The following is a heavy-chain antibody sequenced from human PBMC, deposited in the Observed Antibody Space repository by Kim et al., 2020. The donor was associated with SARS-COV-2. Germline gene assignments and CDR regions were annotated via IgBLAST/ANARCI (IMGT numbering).Heavy chain of an antibody. D-gene: IGHD3-3*02. CDR3: AKDPGIVGLVITAGMWFDP. V-gene: IGHV3-23*01. Sequence: GRFTISRDSSKNTLYLQMNSLRAEDTAVYYCAKDPGIVGLVITAGMWFDPWGQGTLVTVSS. J-gene: IGHJ5*02.